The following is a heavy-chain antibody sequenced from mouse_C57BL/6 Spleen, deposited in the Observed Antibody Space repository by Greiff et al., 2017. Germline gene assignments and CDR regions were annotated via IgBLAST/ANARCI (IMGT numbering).Heavy chain of an antibody. CDR3: TRRAITTVVACDY. CDR1: GYTFTDYE. D-gene: IGHD1-1*01. V-gene: IGHV1-15*01. CDR2: IDPETGGT. Sequence: VQLQQSEAELVRPGASVTLSCKASGYTFTDYEMHWVKQTPVHGLEWIGAIDPETGGTAYNQKFKGKAILTADKSSSTAYMELRSLTSEDSAVYYCTRRAITTVVACDYWGQGTTLTVSS. J-gene: IGHJ2*01.